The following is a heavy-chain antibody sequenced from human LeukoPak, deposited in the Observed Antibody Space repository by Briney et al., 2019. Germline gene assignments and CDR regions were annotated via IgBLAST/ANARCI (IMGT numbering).Heavy chain of an antibody. CDR2: IYTSGTT. J-gene: IGHJ4*02. D-gene: IGHD6-13*01. Sequence: PSETLSLTCTVSGGSISSYYWSWIRQPAGKGLEWIGRIYTSGTTNYNPSLKSRVTISVDTSKNQFSLKLSSVTAADTAVSYCARGVYIAAAQYGYWGQGTLVTVSS. CDR1: GGSISSYY. CDR3: ARGVYIAAAQYGY. V-gene: IGHV4-4*07.